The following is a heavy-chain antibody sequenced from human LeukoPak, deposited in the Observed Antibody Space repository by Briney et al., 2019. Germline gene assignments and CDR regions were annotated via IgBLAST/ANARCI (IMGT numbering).Heavy chain of an antibody. CDR1: GGPIYSYY. V-gene: IGHV4-4*07. J-gene: IGHJ6*03. Sequence: SETLSLTCTVSGGPIYSYYWSWIRQTAGKGLEWIGRLYPGVSTNYNPSLKSRVTMSVDTSKNQFALKLSAVTAADTAVYYCPRLKFYDSTGYPPGHNMDAGGKGTRFTVSS. D-gene: IGHD3-22*01. CDR2: LYPGVST. CDR3: PRLKFYDSTGYPPGHNMDA.